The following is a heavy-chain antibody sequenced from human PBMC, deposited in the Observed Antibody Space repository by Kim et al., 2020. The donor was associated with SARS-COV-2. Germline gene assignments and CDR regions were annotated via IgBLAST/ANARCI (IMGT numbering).Heavy chain of an antibody. Sequence: SETLSLTCTVSGGSISSYYWSWIRQPPGKGLEWIGYIYYSGSTNYNPSLKSRVTISVDTSKNQFSLKLSSVTAAATAAYYLARDLVVPAAMGYYYYYG. CDR2: IYYSGST. CDR1: GGSISSYY. D-gene: IGHD2-2*01. V-gene: IGHV4-59*13. J-gene: IGHJ6*01. CDR3: ARDLVVPAAMGYYYYYG.